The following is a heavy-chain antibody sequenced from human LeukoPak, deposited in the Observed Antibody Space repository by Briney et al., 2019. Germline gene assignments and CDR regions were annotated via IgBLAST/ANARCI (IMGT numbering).Heavy chain of an antibody. CDR2: INPNSGGT. D-gene: IGHD2-2*01. Sequence: ASVKVSCKASGYTFTSYDINWVRQATGQGLEWMGWINPNSGGTSYAQKFQGRVTMTRDTSISTAYMELSRLRSDDTAVYYCARGPGLSSTSSRVYWGQGTLVTVSS. CDR3: ARGPGLSSTSSRVY. CDR1: GYTFTSYD. V-gene: IGHV1-2*02. J-gene: IGHJ4*02.